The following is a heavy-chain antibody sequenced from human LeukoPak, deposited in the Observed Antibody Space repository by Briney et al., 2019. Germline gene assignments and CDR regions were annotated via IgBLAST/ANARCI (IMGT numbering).Heavy chain of an antibody. Sequence: SETLSLTCTVSGGSISSSSYYWGWIRQPPGKGLEWIGSIYYSGSTYYNPSLKSRVTISVDTSKNQFSLKLSSVTAADTAVYYCARLTRPVPAARMDVWGKGTTVTVSS. V-gene: IGHV4-39*01. CDR2: IYYSGST. CDR1: GGSISSSSYY. D-gene: IGHD2-2*01. J-gene: IGHJ6*04. CDR3: ARLTRPVPAARMDV.